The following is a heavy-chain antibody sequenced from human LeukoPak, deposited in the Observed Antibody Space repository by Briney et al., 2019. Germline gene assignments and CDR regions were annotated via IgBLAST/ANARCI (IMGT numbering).Heavy chain of an antibody. D-gene: IGHD1-26*01. CDR3: ARWARGSYPAFYYYYFMDV. J-gene: IGHJ6*03. CDR2: IYHSGST. CDR1: GYSISSGYY. V-gene: IGHV4-38-2*02. Sequence: SETLSLTCTVSGYSISSGYYWGWIRQPPGKGLEWIGSIYHSGSTYYNPSLKSRVTISVDTSKDQFSLKLSSVTAADTAVYYCARWARGSYPAFYYYYFMDVWGKGTTVTVSS.